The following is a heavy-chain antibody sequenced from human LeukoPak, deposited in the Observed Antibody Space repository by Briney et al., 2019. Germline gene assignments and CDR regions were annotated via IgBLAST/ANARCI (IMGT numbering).Heavy chain of an antibody. V-gene: IGHV4-39*07. J-gene: IGHJ4*02. Sequence: SETVSLTCTVSGGSISSSSYYWGWIRQPPGKGLEWIGSIYYSGSTYYNPSLKSRVTISVDTSKNQFSLKLSSVTAADTAVYYCARDFGYSKYYFDYWGQGTLVTVSS. CDR3: ARDFGYSKYYFDY. D-gene: IGHD2-21*01. CDR1: GGSISSSSYY. CDR2: IYYSGST.